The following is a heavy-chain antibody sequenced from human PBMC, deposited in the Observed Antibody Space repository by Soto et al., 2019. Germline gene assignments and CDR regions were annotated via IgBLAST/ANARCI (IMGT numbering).Heavy chain of an antibody. CDR3: ASNWVRCSSTSCYTGGFDP. J-gene: IGHJ5*02. CDR2: IYYSVST. V-gene: IGHV4-31*03. D-gene: IGHD2-2*02. Sequence: PSAPLSLTCTVPGGNLRCRGYYWSWMRKHPGKGLEWIGYIYYSVSTYYNPSLKSRVTISVDTSKNQFSLKLSSVTAADTAVYYCASNWVRCSSTSCYTGGFDPLGQGTPVT. CDR1: GGNLRCRGYY.